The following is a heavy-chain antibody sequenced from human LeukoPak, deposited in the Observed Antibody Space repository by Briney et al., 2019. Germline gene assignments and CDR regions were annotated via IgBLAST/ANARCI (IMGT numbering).Heavy chain of an antibody. J-gene: IGHJ6*03. Sequence: GASVKVSCKASGFTFTRSAMQWVRQARGQRLEWIGWIVVGSGNTKYAQKLQERVTITRDMSTSTAYMELSSLRSDDTAVYYCAASGYGFGELPSYFHYYMDVWGTGTTVTTSS. V-gene: IGHV1-58*02. D-gene: IGHD3-10*01. CDR2: IVVGSGNT. CDR1: GFTFTRSA. CDR3: AASGYGFGELPSYFHYYMDV.